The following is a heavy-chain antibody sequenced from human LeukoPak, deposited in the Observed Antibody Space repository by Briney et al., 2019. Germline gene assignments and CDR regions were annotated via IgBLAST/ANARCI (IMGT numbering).Heavy chain of an antibody. CDR2: IYHSGSA. CDR3: ARKGYCSGGSCYTPFDY. V-gene: IGHV4-38-2*02. D-gene: IGHD2-15*01. J-gene: IGHJ4*02. CDR1: GYSISSGYY. Sequence: SETLSLTCTVSGYSISSGYYWGWIRQPPGKGLEWIGSIYHSGSAYYNPSLKSRVTISVDTSKNQFSLKLSSVTAADTAVYYCARKGYCSGGSCYTPFDYWGQGTLVTVSS.